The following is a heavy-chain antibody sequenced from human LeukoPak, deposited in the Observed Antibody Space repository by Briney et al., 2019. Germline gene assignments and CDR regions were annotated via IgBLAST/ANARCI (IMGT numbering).Heavy chain of an antibody. CDR2: ISSSGSTI. V-gene: IGHV3-11*04. J-gene: IGHJ5*02. CDR3: ARGQKRYSSPFDP. D-gene: IGHD6-13*01. Sequence: PGGSLRLSCAASGFTFSDYYMSWIRQAPGKGLEWVSYISSSGSTIYYADSVKGRFTISRDNAKNSLYLQMNSLRAEDAAVYYCARGQKRYSSPFDPWGQGTLVTVSS. CDR1: GFTFSDYY.